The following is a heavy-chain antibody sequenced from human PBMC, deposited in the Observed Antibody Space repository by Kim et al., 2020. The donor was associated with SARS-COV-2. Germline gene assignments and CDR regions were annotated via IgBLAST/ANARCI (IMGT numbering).Heavy chain of an antibody. J-gene: IGHJ4*02. CDR2: IWYDGSNK. V-gene: IGHV3-33*06. CDR3: GKDGDGYLDY. CDR1: GFTFSSYA. Sequence: GGSLRLSCAASGFTFSSYAMHWVRQAPGKGREWVAVIWYDGSNKYYADSVKGRFTISRDNSKNTLYLQMNSLRAEDTAVYYCGKDGDGYLDYWGQGTLVTVSS. D-gene: IGHD6-13*01.